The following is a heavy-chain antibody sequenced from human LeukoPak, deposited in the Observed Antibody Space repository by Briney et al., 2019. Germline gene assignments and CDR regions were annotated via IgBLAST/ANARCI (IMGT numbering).Heavy chain of an antibody. CDR2: ISSSGSTI. J-gene: IGHJ6*03. CDR1: GFTFSDYY. V-gene: IGHV3-11*04. Sequence: PGGSLRLSCAAPGFTFSDYYMSWIRQAPGKGLEWVSYISSSGSTIYYADSVKGRFTISRDNAKNSLYLQMNSLRAEDTAVYYCARRYYYYYYMDVWGKGTTVTVSS. CDR3: ARRYYYYYYMDV.